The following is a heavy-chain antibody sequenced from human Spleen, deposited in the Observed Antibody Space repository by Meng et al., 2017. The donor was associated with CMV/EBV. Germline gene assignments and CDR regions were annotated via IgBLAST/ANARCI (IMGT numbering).Heavy chain of an antibody. V-gene: IGHV3-21*01. CDR2: ISSSSSYI. J-gene: IGHJ6*02. CDR3: ARDAVVAPAALRTFYYYAMDV. Sequence: GESLKISCAASGFTFSSYSMNWVRQAPGKGLEWVSSISSSSSYIYYADSVKGRFTISRDNAKSSLYLQMNSLRADDTAVYYCARDAVVAPAALRTFYYYAMDVWGQGSTVTVSS. CDR1: GFTFSSYS. D-gene: IGHD2-2*02.